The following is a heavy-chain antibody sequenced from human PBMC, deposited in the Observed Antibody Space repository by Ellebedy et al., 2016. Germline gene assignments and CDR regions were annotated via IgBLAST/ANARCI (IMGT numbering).Heavy chain of an antibody. CDR1: ALTVSSFF. D-gene: IGHD4-17*01. V-gene: IGHV3-23*01. J-gene: IGHJ4*02. Sequence: GGSLRLXXAPSALTVSSFFMGWVRQAPGKGLEWVSTMRGDGAKTHLADSVKGRFTMSRDIPKNTVYLQMNRLRAEDTAVYYCRQGHYANYWGQGTLVTVSS. CDR2: MRGDGAKT. CDR3: RQGHYANY.